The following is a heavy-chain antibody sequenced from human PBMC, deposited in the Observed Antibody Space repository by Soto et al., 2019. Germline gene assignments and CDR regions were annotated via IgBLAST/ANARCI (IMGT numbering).Heavy chain of an antibody. V-gene: IGHV3-48*02. D-gene: IGHD3-22*01. CDR2: ISSSSSTI. J-gene: IGHJ4*02. CDR1: GFTFSSYS. CDR3: AREFPGPQVVITPGYFDY. Sequence: GGSLRLSCAASGFTFSSYSMNWVRQAPGKGLEWVSYISSSSSTIYYADSVKGRFTISRDNAKNSLYLQMNSLRDEDTAVYYCAREFPGPQVVITPGYFDYWGQGTLVTVSS.